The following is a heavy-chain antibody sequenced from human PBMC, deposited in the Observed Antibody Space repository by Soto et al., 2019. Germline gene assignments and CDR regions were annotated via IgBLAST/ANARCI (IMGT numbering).Heavy chain of an antibody. J-gene: IGHJ4*02. Sequence: QVQLPESGPGLVKPSGTLSLTCAVSGGSISSSNWWSWVRQPPGKGLEWIGEIYHSGSTNYNPSLKSRVTISVDKSKNQFSLKLSSVTAADTAVYYCARGPLDPDSSGWYPVFLDYWGQGTLVTVSS. CDR3: ARGPLDPDSSGWYPVFLDY. CDR2: IYHSGST. D-gene: IGHD6-19*01. CDR1: GGSISSSNW. V-gene: IGHV4-4*02.